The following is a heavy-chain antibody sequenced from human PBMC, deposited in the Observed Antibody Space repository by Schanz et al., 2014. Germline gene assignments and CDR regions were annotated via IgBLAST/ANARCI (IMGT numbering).Heavy chain of an antibody. CDR1: GFSFSSYS. Sequence: EADLVESGGGLIQRGESLRLSCSASGFSFSSYSMNWVRQAPGKGLEWVSSISHSGGSKYYADSVKGRFTISRDNSENTLYLQMNSLSADDTAVFYCARGHHPHGITVAARGFDPWGQGTLVTVSS. J-gene: IGHJ5*02. V-gene: IGHV3-23*04. CDR3: ARGHHPHGITVAARGFDP. CDR2: ISHSGGSK. D-gene: IGHD6-19*01.